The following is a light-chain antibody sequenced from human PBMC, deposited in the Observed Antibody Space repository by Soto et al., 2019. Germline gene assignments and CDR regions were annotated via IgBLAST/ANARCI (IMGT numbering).Light chain of an antibody. Sequence: IQFPPYTSTLSDSVGAGVSMTCRASQYISSWLAWYQQKPGTAPRIMIYDTSNLEDGVQSTFSGSGSGTDFTLTVSSLQPDDSATYYCQQYNTYPWTGGHGTTGDLK. CDR3: QQYNTYPWT. V-gene: IGKV1-5*01. CDR1: QYISSW. J-gene: IGKJ1*01. CDR2: DTS.